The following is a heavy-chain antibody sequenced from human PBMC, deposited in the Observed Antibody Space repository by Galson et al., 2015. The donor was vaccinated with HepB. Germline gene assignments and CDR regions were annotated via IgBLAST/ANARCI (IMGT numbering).Heavy chain of an antibody. CDR2: ITGSSDTT. J-gene: IGHJ4*02. D-gene: IGHD3-10*01. CDR3: VNRRVDIRGV. CDR1: GFPFSNYA. Sequence: SLRLSCAPSGFPFSNYAMSWVRQAPGKGLEWVSTITGSSDTTNYADSVKGRFTISRDNSKNTLYLQMNSLRAEDTAIYYCVNRRVDIRGVWDQGTLVTVSS. V-gene: IGHV3-23*01.